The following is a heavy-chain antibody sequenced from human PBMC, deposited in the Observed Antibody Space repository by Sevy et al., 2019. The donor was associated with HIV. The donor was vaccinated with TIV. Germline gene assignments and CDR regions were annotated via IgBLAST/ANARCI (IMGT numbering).Heavy chain of an antibody. D-gene: IGHD1-26*01. CDR1: GFTFSSYT. CDR2: ISSSSSYK. J-gene: IGHJ1*01. CDR3: ARGENDDEFFQY. Sequence: GGSLRLSCAVSGFTFSSYTMNWVRQTPGKGLEWVSSISSSSSYKYYADSVKGRFTVSRDNSRNILSLEMSSLTRDDTAVYYCARGENDDEFFQYWGQGTLVTVSS. V-gene: IGHV3-21*01.